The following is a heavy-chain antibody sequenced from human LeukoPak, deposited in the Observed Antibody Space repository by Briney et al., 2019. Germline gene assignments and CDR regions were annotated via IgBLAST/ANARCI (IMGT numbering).Heavy chain of an antibody. CDR2: MNPNSGNT. D-gene: IGHD1-7*01. Sequence: ASVKVSCKASGYTFTSYDINWVRQATGQGLEWMGWMNPNSGNTGYAQKFQGRVTMTRNTSISTAYMELSSLRSEDTAVYYRAKRTGTRWGPWFDPWGQGTLVTVSS. CDR3: AKRTGTRWGPWFDP. CDR1: GYTFTSYD. J-gene: IGHJ5*02. V-gene: IGHV1-8*01.